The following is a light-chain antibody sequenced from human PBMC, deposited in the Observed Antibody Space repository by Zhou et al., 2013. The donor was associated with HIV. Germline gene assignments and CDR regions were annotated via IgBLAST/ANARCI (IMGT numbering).Light chain of an antibody. CDR3: QQYNSWPPLT. CDR2: DAS. J-gene: IGKJ4*01. Sequence: EIVMTQSPATLSVSPGEGATLSCRASQSVSSNLAWYQQKPGQAPRLLIHDASTRATGIPARFSGSGSGTEFTLTITSLQSDDFATYYCQQYNSWPPLTFGGGPRWRS. CDR1: QSVSSN. V-gene: IGKV3-15*01.